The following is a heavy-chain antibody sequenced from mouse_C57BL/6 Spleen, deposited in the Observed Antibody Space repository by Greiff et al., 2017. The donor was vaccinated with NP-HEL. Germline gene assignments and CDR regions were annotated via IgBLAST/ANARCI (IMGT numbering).Heavy chain of an antibody. Sequence: QVQLQQSGAELVKPGASVKMSCKASGYTFTSYWITWVKQRPGQGLEWIGDIYPGSGSTNYNEKFKSKATLTVDTSSSTAYMQLSSLTSEDSAVYDCARGAYYYGSSSKPQYWGQGTTRTVSS. V-gene: IGHV1-55*01. CDR3: ARGAYYYGSSSKPQY. D-gene: IGHD1-1*01. J-gene: IGHJ2*01. CDR1: GYTFTSYW. CDR2: IYPGSGST.